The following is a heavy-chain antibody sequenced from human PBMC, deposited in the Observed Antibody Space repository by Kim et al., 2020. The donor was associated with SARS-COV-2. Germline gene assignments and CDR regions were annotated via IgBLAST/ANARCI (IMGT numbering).Heavy chain of an antibody. CDR3: ASASIGYDFWSGYFDAFDI. V-gene: IGHV3-48*02. CDR1: GFTFSSYS. Sequence: GGSLRLSCAASGFTFSSYSMNWVRQAPGKGLEWVSYISSSSSTIYYADSVKGRFTISRDNAKNSLYLQMNSLRDEDTAVYYCASASIGYDFWSGYFDAFDIWGQGTMVTVSS. D-gene: IGHD3-3*01. J-gene: IGHJ3*02. CDR2: ISSSSSTI.